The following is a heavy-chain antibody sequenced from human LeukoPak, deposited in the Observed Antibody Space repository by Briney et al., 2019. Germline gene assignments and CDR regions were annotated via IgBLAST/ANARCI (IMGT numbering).Heavy chain of an antibody. V-gene: IGHV3-23*01. Sequence: GGSLRLSCAASGFTFSSYAMSWVRQAPGKGLEWVSAISGSGGSTYYADSVKGRFTISRDNSTNTLYLQMNSLRAEDTAVYYCAKDTSTYGDLNWFDPWGQGTLVTVSS. D-gene: IGHD4-17*01. CDR3: AKDTSTYGDLNWFDP. J-gene: IGHJ5*02. CDR1: GFTFSSYA. CDR2: ISGSGGST.